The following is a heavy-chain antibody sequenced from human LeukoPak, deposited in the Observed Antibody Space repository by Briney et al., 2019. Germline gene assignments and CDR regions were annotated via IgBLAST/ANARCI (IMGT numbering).Heavy chain of an antibody. Sequence: GGSLRLSCVASGLTFSSHAMTWVRQAPGKGLEWVATIKQDGSEIFYVDSVKGQFTISRDNAKNSLYLQMSSLRAEDTAFYYCARHQKWEPFDNWGQGTLLTVSS. D-gene: IGHD1-26*01. CDR1: GLTFSSHA. CDR3: ARHQKWEPFDN. CDR2: IKQDGSEI. V-gene: IGHV3-7*01. J-gene: IGHJ4*02.